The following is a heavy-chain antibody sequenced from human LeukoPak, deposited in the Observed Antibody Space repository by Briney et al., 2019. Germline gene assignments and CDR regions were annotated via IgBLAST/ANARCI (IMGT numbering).Heavy chain of an antibody. CDR2: IIPIFGTA. D-gene: IGHD3-9*01. CDR1: GGTFSSYA. CDR3: ARDCDILTGCVTPNYFDY. V-gene: IGHV1-69*13. J-gene: IGHJ4*02. Sequence: SVKVSCKASGGTFSSYAISWVRQAPGQGLEWMGGIIPIFGTANYAQKFQGRVTITADESTSTAYMELSSLRSEDTAVYYCARDCDILTGCVTPNYFDYWGQGTLVTVSS.